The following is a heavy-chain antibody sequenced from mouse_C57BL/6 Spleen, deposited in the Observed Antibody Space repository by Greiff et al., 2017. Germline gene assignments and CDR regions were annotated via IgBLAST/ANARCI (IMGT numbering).Heavy chain of an antibody. Sequence: VQLQQSGPELMKPGASVKISCKASGYAFSSSWMNWVKQRPGKGLEWIGRIYPGDGDTNYNGKFKGKATLTADKSSSTAYMQLSSLTSEDSAVYFCARAYYSNYAAMDYWGQGTSVTVSS. CDR1: GYAFSSSW. D-gene: IGHD2-5*01. J-gene: IGHJ4*01. V-gene: IGHV1-82*01. CDR2: IYPGDGDT. CDR3: ARAYYSNYAAMDY.